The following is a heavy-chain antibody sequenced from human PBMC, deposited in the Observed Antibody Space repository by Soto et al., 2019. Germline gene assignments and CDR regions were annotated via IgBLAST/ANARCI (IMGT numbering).Heavy chain of an antibody. CDR2: ISGSGGST. CDR3: AKQILPFGFRPSSGMDV. CDR1: GFTFSSYA. J-gene: IGHJ6*02. Sequence: GGSLRLSCAASGFTFSSYAMSWVRQAPGKGLEWVSAISGSGGSTYYAASVKGRFTISRDNSKNTLYLQMNSLRAEDTAVYYCAKQILPFGFRPSSGMDVWGQGTTVTVS. D-gene: IGHD3-16*01. V-gene: IGHV3-23*01.